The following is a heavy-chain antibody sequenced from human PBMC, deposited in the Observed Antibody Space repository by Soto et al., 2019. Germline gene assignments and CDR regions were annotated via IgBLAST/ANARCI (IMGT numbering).Heavy chain of an antibody. CDR1: GGSFSGYY. CDR2: INDRGSI. Sequence: QVQLQQWGAGPLRPLETLSLTCGVSGGSFSGYYWAWIRQSPGKGLEWIGEINDRGSITYNPSLKSRVSISVDTSKNHYSVNLSSVTAADTAVYYCAGESHDILTGPPWVWYFDLWGRGTLVTVSS. J-gene: IGHJ2*01. V-gene: IGHV4-34*01. D-gene: IGHD3-9*01. CDR3: AGESHDILTGPPWVWYFDL.